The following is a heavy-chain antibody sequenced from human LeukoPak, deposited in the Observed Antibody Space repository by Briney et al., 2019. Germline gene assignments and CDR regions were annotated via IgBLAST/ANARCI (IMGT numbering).Heavy chain of an antibody. CDR2: INXXGST. CDR1: GGSFSXXX. CDR3: AIHRISSSWRDAFDI. D-gene: IGHD6-13*01. Sequence: PSETLSLTCAVYGGSFSXXXWSWIXXPPGXGXXXXXEINXXGSTXXXXXLXXXXXISVDTSKNQFXXKLSSVTAADTAAYYCAIHRISSSWRDAFDIWGQGTMVTVSS. V-gene: IGHV4-34*01. J-gene: IGHJ3*02.